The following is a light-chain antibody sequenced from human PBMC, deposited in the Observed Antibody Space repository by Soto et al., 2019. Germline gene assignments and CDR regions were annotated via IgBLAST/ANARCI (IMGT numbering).Light chain of an antibody. CDR3: SSYTRAATYV. CDR1: SSDFGAYNY. V-gene: IGLV2-14*03. CDR2: DVS. Sequence: QSVLTQPASMSGSPGQSITISCTGSSSDFGAYNYDSWYQQYRPGEAPKLIIYDVSHRPAGVSTRFSGSKSGNTASLTISGLQTEDEADYYCSSYTRAATYVFGTGTKVTVL. J-gene: IGLJ1*01.